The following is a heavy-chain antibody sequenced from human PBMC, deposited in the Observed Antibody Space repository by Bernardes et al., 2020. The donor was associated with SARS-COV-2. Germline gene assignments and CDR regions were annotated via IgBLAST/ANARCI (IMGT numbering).Heavy chain of an antibody. J-gene: IGHJ6*02. Sequence: SETLSLTCTVSGGSISSSSYYWGWIRQPPGKGLEWIGSIYYSGSTYYNPSLKSRVTISVDTSKNQFSLKLSSVTAADTAVYYCARFRWLLYYYYGMDVWGQGTTVTVSS. CDR3: ARFRWLLYYYYGMDV. D-gene: IGHD3-22*01. CDR1: GGSISSSSYY. CDR2: IYYSGST. V-gene: IGHV4-39*01.